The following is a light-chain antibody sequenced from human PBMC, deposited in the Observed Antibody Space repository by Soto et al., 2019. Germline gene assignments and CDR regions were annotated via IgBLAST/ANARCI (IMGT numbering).Light chain of an antibody. CDR2: VNS. CDR1: SSNIGAGYD. Sequence: QSVLTQPPSVSGAPGQRVTISCTGSSSNIGAGYDVHWYQQLPGTAPKLLIYVNSNRPSGVPDRFSGSKSGTSASLAITGLQAEDAADYYCQSYDSRLSGYVVFGGGTKLTVL. CDR3: QSYDSRLSGYVV. J-gene: IGLJ2*01. V-gene: IGLV1-40*01.